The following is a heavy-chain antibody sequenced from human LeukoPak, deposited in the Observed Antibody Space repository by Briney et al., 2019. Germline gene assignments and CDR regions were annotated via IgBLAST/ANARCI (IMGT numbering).Heavy chain of an antibody. J-gene: IGHJ5*02. CDR3: ARDGSIWSGAIWFDP. D-gene: IGHD3-3*01. CDR1: GFTFSSYS. CDR2: ISSSSSYI. V-gene: IGHV3-21*01. Sequence: GGSERLSCAAYGFTFSSYSMNWVRQAPGKGLEWVSSISSSSSYIYYADSVKGRFTISRDNAKNSLYLQMNSLRAEDTAVYYCARDGSIWSGAIWFDPWGQGTLVTVSS.